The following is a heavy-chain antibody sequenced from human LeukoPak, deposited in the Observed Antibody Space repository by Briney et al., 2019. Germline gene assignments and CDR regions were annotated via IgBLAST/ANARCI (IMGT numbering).Heavy chain of an antibody. CDR2: IYYSGST. V-gene: IGHV4-59*08. D-gene: IGHD1-26*01. CDR3: ARRSLVRTVGYYYGMDV. CDR1: GGSISSYY. Sequence: SETLSLTCTVSGGSISSYYWSWIRQPPGKGLEWIGYIYYSGSTNYNPSLKSRVTISVDTSKKQFSLKLSSVTAADTAVYFCARRSLVRTVGYYYGMDVWGQGTTVTVSS. J-gene: IGHJ6*02.